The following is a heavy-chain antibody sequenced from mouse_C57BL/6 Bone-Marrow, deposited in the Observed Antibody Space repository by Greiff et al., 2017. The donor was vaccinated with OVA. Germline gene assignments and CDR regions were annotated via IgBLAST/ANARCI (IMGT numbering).Heavy chain of an antibody. CDR1: GYTFTSYW. CDR2: IDPSDSYT. Sequence: QVQLKQPGAELVMPGASVKLSCKASGYTFTSYWMHWVKQRPGQGLEWIGEIDPSDSYTNYNQKFKGKSTLTVDKSSSTAYMQLSSLTSEDSAVYYCARLGPLGYYFDYWGQGTTLTVSS. D-gene: IGHD2-2*01. V-gene: IGHV1-69*01. J-gene: IGHJ2*01. CDR3: ARLGPLGYYFDY.